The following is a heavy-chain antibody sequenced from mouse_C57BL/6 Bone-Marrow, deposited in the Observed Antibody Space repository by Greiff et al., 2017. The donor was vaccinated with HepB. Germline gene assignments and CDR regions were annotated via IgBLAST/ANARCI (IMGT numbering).Heavy chain of an antibody. CDR1: GYAFSSSW. CDR2: IYPGDGDT. V-gene: IGHV1-82*01. J-gene: IGHJ1*03. D-gene: IGHD2-4*01. CDR3: ARHDYDAYWYFDV. Sequence: QVQLQQSGPELVKPGASVKISCKASGYAFSSSWMNWVKQRPGKGLEWIGRIYPGDGDTNYNGKFKGKARLTADKSSSTAYMQLSSLTSEDSAVYFCARHDYDAYWYFDVWGTGTTVTVSS.